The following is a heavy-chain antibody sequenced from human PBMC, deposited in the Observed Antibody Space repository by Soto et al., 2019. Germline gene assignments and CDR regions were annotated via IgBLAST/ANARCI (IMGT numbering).Heavy chain of an antibody. Sequence: QVQLVQSGAEVKKPGASVKVSCKASGYTFTSYDINWVRQATGQGLEWMGWMNPNSGNTGYAKKFQGRVTMTSTTSICTADMELSSLRSEDTAVYYCAREKTSYGMDVWGQGTTVTVSS. CDR2: MNPNSGNT. V-gene: IGHV1-8*01. CDR1: GYTFTSYD. J-gene: IGHJ6*02. CDR3: AREKTSYGMDV.